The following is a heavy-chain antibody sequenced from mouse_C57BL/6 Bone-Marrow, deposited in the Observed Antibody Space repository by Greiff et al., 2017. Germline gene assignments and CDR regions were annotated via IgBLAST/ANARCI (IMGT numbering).Heavy chain of an antibody. CDR2: IDPENGDT. CDR1: GFNIKDDY. D-gene: IGHD2-4*01. V-gene: IGHV14-4*01. Sequence: VKLKQSGAELVRPGASVKLSCTASGFNIKDDYMHWVKQRPEQGLEWIGWIDPENGDTEYASKFQGKATITADTSSNTAYLQLSSLTSEDTAVYYCTTLYYEGYWGQGTTLTVSS. J-gene: IGHJ2*01. CDR3: TTLYYEGY.